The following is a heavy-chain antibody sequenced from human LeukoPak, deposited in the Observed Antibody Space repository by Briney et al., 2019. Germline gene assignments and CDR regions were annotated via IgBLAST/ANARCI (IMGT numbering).Heavy chain of an antibody. V-gene: IGHV3-30*04. CDR2: ISYDGSNK. J-gene: IGHJ4*02. D-gene: IGHD2/OR15-2a*01. CDR1: GFTFSTYA. CDR3: AKAPGKDYYYFDY. Sequence: GGSLRLSCAASGFTFSTYAMHWVRQAPGKGLEWVAVISYDGSNKYYADSVKGRFTISRDNSANTLYLQMNSLRAEDTAVYYCAKAPGKDYYYFDYWGQGTLVTVSS.